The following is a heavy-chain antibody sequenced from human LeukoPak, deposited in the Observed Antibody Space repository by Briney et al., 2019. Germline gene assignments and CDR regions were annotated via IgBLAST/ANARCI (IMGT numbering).Heavy chain of an antibody. CDR3: ARDPGYSSSWPYYYYYGMDV. CDR1: GGSISSGDYY. J-gene: IGHJ6*02. Sequence: PSETLSLTCTVSGGSISSGDYYWNWIRQPAGKGLEWIGRIYTSGSTNYNPSLKSRVTISVDTSKNQFSLRLSSVTAADTAVYYCARDPGYSSSWPYYYYYGMDVWGQGTTVTVSS. CDR2: IYTSGST. V-gene: IGHV4-61*02. D-gene: IGHD6-13*01.